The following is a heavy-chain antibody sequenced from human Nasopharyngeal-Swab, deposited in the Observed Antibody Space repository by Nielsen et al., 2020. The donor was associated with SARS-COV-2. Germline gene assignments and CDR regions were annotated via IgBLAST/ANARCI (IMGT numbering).Heavy chain of an antibody. J-gene: IGHJ6*02. D-gene: IGHD5-12*01. CDR1: GFTFTSYA. CDR3: AKDRDSGDDSGEYYHYYGMDV. Sequence: GGSLRLSCAASGFTFTSYAMHWVRQAPGKGLEWVAVISYDGSSSYYADSVKGRFIISRDNSKNTLYLQMNSLRAEDTAMYYCAKDRDSGDDSGEYYHYYGMDVWGQGTSVTVS. V-gene: IGHV3-30*04. CDR2: ISYDGSSS.